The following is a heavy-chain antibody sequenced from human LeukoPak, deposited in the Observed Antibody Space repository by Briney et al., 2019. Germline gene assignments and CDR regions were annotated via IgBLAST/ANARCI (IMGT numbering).Heavy chain of an antibody. CDR1: GHTFTSYY. V-gene: IGHV1-46*01. CDR3: ARVFHDSSGYYPYYFDY. Sequence: ASVKVSCKASGHTFTSYYMHWVRQAPGQGLEWMGIINPSGGSTSYAQKFQGRVTMTRDTSTSTVYMELSSLRSEDTAVYYCARVFHDSSGYYPYYFDYWGQGTLVPVSS. D-gene: IGHD3-22*01. CDR2: INPSGGST. J-gene: IGHJ4*02.